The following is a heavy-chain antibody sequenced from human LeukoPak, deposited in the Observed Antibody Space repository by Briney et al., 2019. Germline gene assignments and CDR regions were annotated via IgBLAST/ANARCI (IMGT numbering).Heavy chain of an antibody. CDR1: GGSISSGGYS. Sequence: SETLSLTCAVSGGSISSGGYSWSWIRQPPGKGLEWIGYIYHSGSTYYNPSLKSRVTISVDRSKNQFSLKLSSVTAADTAVYYCAREAYGMDVWGQGTTVTVFS. CDR3: AREAYGMDV. J-gene: IGHJ6*02. CDR2: IYHSGST. V-gene: IGHV4-30-2*01.